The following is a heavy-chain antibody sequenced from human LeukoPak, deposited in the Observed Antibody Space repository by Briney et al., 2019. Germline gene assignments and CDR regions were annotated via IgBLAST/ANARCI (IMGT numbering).Heavy chain of an antibody. CDR3: ARDRGRVNYDFWSGSYWFDP. Sequence: WASVKVSCKASGYTFTGYYMHWVRQAPGQGLEWMGWINPNSGGTNYAQKFQGRVTMTRDTSISTAYMELSRLRSDDTAVYCCARDRGRVNYDFWSGSYWFDPWGQGTLVTVSS. CDR1: GYTFTGYY. D-gene: IGHD3-3*01. V-gene: IGHV1-2*02. J-gene: IGHJ5*02. CDR2: INPNSGGT.